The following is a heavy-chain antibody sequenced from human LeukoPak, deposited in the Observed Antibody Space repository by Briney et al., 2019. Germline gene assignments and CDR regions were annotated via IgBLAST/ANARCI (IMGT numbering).Heavy chain of an antibody. CDR1: GFTVSSNY. V-gene: IGHV3-66*01. CDR2: IYSGGST. J-gene: IGHJ5*02. CDR3: ARESPPNYYGSGSYYSP. D-gene: IGHD3-10*01. Sequence: GGPLRLSCAASGFTVSSNYMSWVRQAPGKGLEWVSVIYSGGSTYYADSVKGRFTISRDNSKNTLYLQMNSLRAEDTAVYYCARESPPNYYGSGSYYSPWGQGTLVTVSS.